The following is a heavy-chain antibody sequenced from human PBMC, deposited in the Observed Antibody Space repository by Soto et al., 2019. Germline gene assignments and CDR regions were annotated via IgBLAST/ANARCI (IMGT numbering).Heavy chain of an antibody. CDR2: INPNSGGT. Sequence: ASVKVSCKASGYTFTGYYMHWVRQAPGQGLEWMGWINPNSGGTNYAQKFQGRVTMTRDTSISTAYMELSRLRSDDTAVYYCARDRVGATVWIDYWGQGTLVTVSS. D-gene: IGHD1-26*01. J-gene: IGHJ4*02. CDR1: GYTFTGYY. V-gene: IGHV1-2*02. CDR3: ARDRVGATVWIDY.